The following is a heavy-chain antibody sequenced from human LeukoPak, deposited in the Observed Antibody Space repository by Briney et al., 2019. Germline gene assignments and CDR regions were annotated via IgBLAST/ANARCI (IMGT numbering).Heavy chain of an antibody. CDR2: IAITTTNM. J-gene: IGHJ3*02. V-gene: IGHV3-48*01. Sequence: PGGSVRHSCAASRFTYSTYSMKGDGQAPGGGGEWFSYIAITTTNMSYKDSVKGLFTISTDNAKTSLYLHMTRLRAEDTAVYYCVRNDGDHAFDIWGQGTRVTVSS. D-gene: IGHD4-17*01. CDR1: RFTYSTYS. CDR3: VRNDGDHAFDI.